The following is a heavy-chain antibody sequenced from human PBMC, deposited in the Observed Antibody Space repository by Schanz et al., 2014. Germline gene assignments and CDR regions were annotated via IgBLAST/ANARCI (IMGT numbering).Heavy chain of an antibody. CDR1: GDSISSTSYY. V-gene: IGHV4-39*01. Sequence: QLQMQESGPGLVKPSETLSLTCSVSGDSISSTSYYWGWIRQPPGKGLEWIGSIYYSGSTYYNASLKSRVPISVDTSKNHFPLKLNSVPAADSAVYYCARLWGGWRIPDYWGQGTLVTVSS. J-gene: IGHJ4*02. D-gene: IGHD6-19*01. CDR2: IYYSGST. CDR3: ARLWGGWRIPDY.